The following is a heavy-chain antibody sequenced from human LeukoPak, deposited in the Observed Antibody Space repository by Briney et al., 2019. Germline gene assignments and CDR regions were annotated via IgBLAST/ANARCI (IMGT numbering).Heavy chain of an antibody. Sequence: ASVKVSCKASGYTFTDYFMHWVRQAPGQGLEWMGWINPNSGGTNYAQKFQGRVTMTRDTSISTAYLELSRLTSDDTAVYYCARGGLPIYYYYMDVWGKGTTVIISS. D-gene: IGHD3-16*01. CDR3: ARGGLPIYYYYMDV. CDR2: INPNSGGT. V-gene: IGHV1-2*02. CDR1: GYTFTDYF. J-gene: IGHJ6*03.